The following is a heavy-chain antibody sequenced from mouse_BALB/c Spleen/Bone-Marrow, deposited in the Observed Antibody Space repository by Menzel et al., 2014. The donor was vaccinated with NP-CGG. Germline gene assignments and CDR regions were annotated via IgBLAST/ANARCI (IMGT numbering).Heavy chain of an antibody. CDR3: ASFYYGSSTFAY. D-gene: IGHD1-1*01. CDR1: GFNIKDTY. V-gene: IGHV14-3*02. Sequence: EVQLHQSGAELVKPGASVKLSCTASGFNIKDTYIHWVKQRPEQGLEWIGRIDPANGNTKYDPKFQGKATITADTSSNTAYLQLSSLTSEDTAVYYCASFYYGSSTFAYWGQGTLVTVSA. CDR2: IDPANGNT. J-gene: IGHJ3*01.